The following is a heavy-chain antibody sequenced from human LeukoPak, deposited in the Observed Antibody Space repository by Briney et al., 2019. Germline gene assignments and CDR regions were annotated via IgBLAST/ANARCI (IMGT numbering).Heavy chain of an antibody. V-gene: IGHV4-34*01. CDR1: GGSFRGYY. CDR3: ARRYSSSSFNWFDP. Sequence: SETLSLICAVYGGSFRGYYWSWIRQPPGKGLEWLGEINHSGSTNYNPSLKSRVTISVDTSKNQFSLKLSSVTAADTAVYYCARRYSSSSFNWFDPWGQGTLVTVSS. CDR2: INHSGST. D-gene: IGHD6-6*01. J-gene: IGHJ5*02.